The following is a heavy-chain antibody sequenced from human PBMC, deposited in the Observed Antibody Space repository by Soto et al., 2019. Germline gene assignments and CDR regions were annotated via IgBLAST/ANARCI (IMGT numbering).Heavy chain of an antibody. V-gene: IGHV4-61*01. J-gene: IGHJ4*02. CDR1: DEYVGHGPDH. Sequence: SETLPLTYTVSDEYVGHGPDHRRWIRQPPGKGLEWIGYFYYSGATTYNPSLKHRVIISVDKSKNQFSLNLSSVTAVDTAVYFCEREPVPARGSTSFVWGQGTLVTVSS. D-gene: IGHD1-26*01. CDR2: FYYSGAT. CDR3: EREPVPARGSTSFV.